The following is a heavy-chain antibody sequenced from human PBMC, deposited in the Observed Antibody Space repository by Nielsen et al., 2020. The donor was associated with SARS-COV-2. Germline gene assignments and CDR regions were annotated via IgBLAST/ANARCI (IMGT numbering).Heavy chain of an antibody. J-gene: IGHJ4*02. CDR3: TTEEAWELLAVWYFDY. Sequence: GESLKISCAASGFTFSSYSMNWVRQAPGKGLEWVGRIKSKTDGGTTDYAAPVKGRFTISRDDSKNTLYLQMNNLKTEDTAVYYCTTEEAWELLAVWYFDYWGQGTLVTVSS. CDR1: GFTFSSYS. D-gene: IGHD1-26*01. CDR2: IKSKTDGGTT. V-gene: IGHV3-15*01.